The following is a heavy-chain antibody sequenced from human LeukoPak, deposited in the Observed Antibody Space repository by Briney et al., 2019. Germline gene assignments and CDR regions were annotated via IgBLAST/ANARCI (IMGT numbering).Heavy chain of an antibody. V-gene: IGHV5-51*01. CDR3: ARWGTVTRFVVDY. Sequence: GESLKIPCKGSGYSFTNYWIGWVRQMPGKGLEWMGIIYPGNSDTRYSPSCQGQVTISADKSITTAYLQWRSLKASDTAMYYCARWGTVTRFVVDYWGQGTLVTVSS. D-gene: IGHD4-17*01. J-gene: IGHJ4*02. CDR1: GYSFTNYW. CDR2: IYPGNSDT.